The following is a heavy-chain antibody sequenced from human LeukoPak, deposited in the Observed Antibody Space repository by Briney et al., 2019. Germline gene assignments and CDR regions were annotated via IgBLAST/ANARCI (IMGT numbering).Heavy chain of an antibody. J-gene: IGHJ6*02. CDR2: ISSSSSYI. CDR3: ARSLGSSGMDV. V-gene: IGHV3-21*01. Sequence: PGGSLRLSCAASGFTFDDYAMHWVRQAPGKGLEWVSSISSSSSYIYYADSVKGRFTISRDNAKNSLYLQMNSLRAEDTAVYYCARSLGSSGMDVWGQGTTVTVSS. CDR1: GFTFDDYA. D-gene: IGHD3-10*01.